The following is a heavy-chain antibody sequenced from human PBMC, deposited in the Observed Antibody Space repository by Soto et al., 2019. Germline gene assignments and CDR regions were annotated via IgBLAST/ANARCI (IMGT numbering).Heavy chain of an antibody. J-gene: IGHJ6*02. Sequence: QVQLQESGPGLVKPSGTLSLTCVVSGGSIRSSHWWSWVRQPPGKGLEWIGEIFHIGHTNYNPSLKCRVTISLDQSKNQFSLNMTSVTAADTAVFYCARREYGMDVWGQGTTVTVSS. V-gene: IGHV4-4*02. CDR3: ARREYGMDV. CDR1: GGSIRSSHW. D-gene: IGHD1-26*01. CDR2: IFHIGHT.